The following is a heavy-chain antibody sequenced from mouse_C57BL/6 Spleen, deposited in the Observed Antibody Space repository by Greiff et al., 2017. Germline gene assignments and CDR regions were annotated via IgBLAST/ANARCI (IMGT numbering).Heavy chain of an antibody. CDR3: AKRDCNYGWYFDV. CDR1: GFSLTRYG. CDR2: IWRGGST. J-gene: IGHJ1*03. Sequence: VQLQQSGPGLVQPSQSLSITCTVTGFSLTRYGVHWVRHSPVKGLEWLGVIWRGGSTDYNAAFMSRLSITKDNSKRQVYFKMNSLQADDTAIYYCAKRDCNYGWYFDVWGTGTTVTVAS. V-gene: IGHV2-5*01. D-gene: IGHD2-1*01.